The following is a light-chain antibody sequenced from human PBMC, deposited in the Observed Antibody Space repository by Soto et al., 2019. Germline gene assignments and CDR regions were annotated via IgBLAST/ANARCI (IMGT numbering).Light chain of an antibody. J-gene: IGKJ4*01. Sequence: EIVLTQSPGTLSLSAGERATLSCRASQSVSSNYLAWYQLKPGQAPRLLIYGASSRATGIPDRFSGSGSGTDFTLTISRLEPEDFVVYYCQQYGSSPLTFGGGTKVEIK. CDR2: GAS. V-gene: IGKV3-20*01. CDR3: QQYGSSPLT. CDR1: QSVSSNY.